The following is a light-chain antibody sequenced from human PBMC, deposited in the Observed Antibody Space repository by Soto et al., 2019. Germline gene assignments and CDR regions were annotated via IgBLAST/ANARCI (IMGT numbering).Light chain of an antibody. CDR2: DAS. V-gene: IGKV1-5*01. Sequence: DIQMTQSPSSLSVSVGDRVTITCRASETINTWLAWYQQKPGKAPKILIYDASKLERGVPSRLSGSGSGAEFTLTISSLPPDDLATYYCQQYSSYPLTFGGGTKVE. CDR3: QQYSSYPLT. CDR1: ETINTW. J-gene: IGKJ4*01.